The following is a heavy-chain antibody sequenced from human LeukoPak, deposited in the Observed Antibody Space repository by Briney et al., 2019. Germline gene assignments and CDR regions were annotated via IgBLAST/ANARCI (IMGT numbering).Heavy chain of an antibody. Sequence: SVKGSCKASGGTFSSYTISWVRQAPGQGLEWMGRIIPILGIANYAQKCQGRVTITADKSTSTAYMELSSLRSEDTAVYYCARSWNYDFWSGFDYWGQGTLVTVSS. CDR1: GGTFSSYT. J-gene: IGHJ4*02. D-gene: IGHD3-3*01. CDR3: ARSWNYDFWSGFDY. V-gene: IGHV1-69*02. CDR2: IIPILGIA.